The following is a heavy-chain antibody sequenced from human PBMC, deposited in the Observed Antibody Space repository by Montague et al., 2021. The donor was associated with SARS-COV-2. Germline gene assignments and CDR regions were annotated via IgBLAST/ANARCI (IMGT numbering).Heavy chain of an antibody. CDR3: AAQSSGGYCSSSSCYVWFDP. CDR1: CGSTSSSSYY. D-gene: IGHD2-2*01. Sequence: SETLSLTCTVSCGSTSSSSYYWGWIRQPPGKGLEWIGSIHYSGSTYYNPSLKSRVTISVDTSKKHFSLKLSSVTAADTAVYFCAAQSSGGYCSSSSCYVWFDPWGQGTLVTVSS. J-gene: IGHJ5*02. V-gene: IGHV4-39*01. CDR2: IHYSGST.